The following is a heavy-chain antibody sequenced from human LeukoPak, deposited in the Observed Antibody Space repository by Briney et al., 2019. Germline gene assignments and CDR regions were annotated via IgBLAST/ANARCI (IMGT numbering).Heavy chain of an antibody. CDR3: ARRIRMIDQAYYFDY. CDR1: GGSISSSSYY. Sequence: PSETLSLTCTVSGGSISSSSYYWGWLRQPPGKGLEWIGSMYYSGSTYYNPSLKSRVTISVDTSKNQFSLKLNSVTAADTAVYYCARRIRMIDQAYYFDYWGQGTLVTVSS. J-gene: IGHJ4*02. CDR2: MYYSGST. V-gene: IGHV4-39*07. D-gene: IGHD2/OR15-2a*01.